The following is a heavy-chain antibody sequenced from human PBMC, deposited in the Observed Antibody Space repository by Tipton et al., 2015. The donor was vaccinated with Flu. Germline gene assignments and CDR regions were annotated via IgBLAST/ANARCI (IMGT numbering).Heavy chain of an antibody. Sequence: TLSLTCAVNGGSFSGQFWTWIRQPPGQGLEWIGEITNGGYTKYNPSLESRVTLSRDTSKRQFSLTLNSVTAADTAVYFCAREHGYHVFWGQGKLVTVSS. J-gene: IGHJ4*02. CDR1: GGSFSGQF. CDR2: ITNGGYT. CDR3: AREHGYHVF. D-gene: IGHD5-18*01. V-gene: IGHV4-34*01.